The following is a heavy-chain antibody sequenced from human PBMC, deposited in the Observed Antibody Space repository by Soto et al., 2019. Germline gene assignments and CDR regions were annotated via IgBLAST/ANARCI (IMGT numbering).Heavy chain of an antibody. CDR3: ARGDSTDCSNGVCSFFYNHDMDV. Sequence: ASVKVSCKASVYSFTDYHIHWVRQAPGQGLEWLGRINPKSGGTSTAQKFQGWVTMTTDTSISTASMELTRLKSDDTAIYYCARGDSTDCSNGVCSFFYNHDMDVWGQGNTVTVSS. J-gene: IGHJ6*02. D-gene: IGHD2-8*01. V-gene: IGHV1-2*04. CDR2: INPKSGGT. CDR1: VYSFTDYH.